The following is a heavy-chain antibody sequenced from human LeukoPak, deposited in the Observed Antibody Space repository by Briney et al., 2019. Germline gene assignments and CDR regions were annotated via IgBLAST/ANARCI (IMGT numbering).Heavy chain of an antibody. J-gene: IGHJ4*02. CDR2: INPNSGGT. CDR3: ARGSLNYYDSSGYFDY. Sequence: ASVKVSGKASGYTFTGYYMHWVRQAPGQGLEWMGWINPNSGGTNYAQKFQGRVTMTRDTSISTAYMELSRLRSDDTAVYYCARGSLNYYDSSGYFDYWGQGTLVTVSS. V-gene: IGHV1-2*02. CDR1: GYTFTGYY. D-gene: IGHD3-22*01.